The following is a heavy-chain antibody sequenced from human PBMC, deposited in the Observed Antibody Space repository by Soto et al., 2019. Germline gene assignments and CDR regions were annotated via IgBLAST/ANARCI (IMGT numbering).Heavy chain of an antibody. CDR2: ISGSGGST. Sequence: EVQLLESGGGLVQPGGSLRLSCAASGFTFNCYGMSWVLQAPGKGLEWVSAISGSGGSTYYADSVKGRFTISRDNSKNTLYLQMTSLRAEDTAVYYCANPLTAVTTYRRRGEGQHWGQGTLVTVSS. CDR3: ANPLTAVTTYRRRGEGQH. V-gene: IGHV3-23*01. D-gene: IGHD4-17*01. CDR1: GFTFNCYG. J-gene: IGHJ1*01.